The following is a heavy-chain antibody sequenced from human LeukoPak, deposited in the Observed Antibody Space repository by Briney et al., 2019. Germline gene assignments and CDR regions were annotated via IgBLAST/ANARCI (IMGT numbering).Heavy chain of an antibody. CDR1: GGSISSGSYY. V-gene: IGHV4-61*02. J-gene: IGHJ4*02. D-gene: IGHD6-13*01. Sequence: SETLSLTCTVSGGSISSGSYYWSWIRQPAGKGLEWIGRIYTSGSTNYNPSLKSRVTISVDTSKNQFSLKLSSVTAADTAVYYCARDPLYSSSWEDYWGQGTLVTVSS. CDR3: ARDPLYSSSWEDY. CDR2: IYTSGST.